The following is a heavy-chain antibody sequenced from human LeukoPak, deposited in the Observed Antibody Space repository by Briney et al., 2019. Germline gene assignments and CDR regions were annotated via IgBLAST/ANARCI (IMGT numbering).Heavy chain of an antibody. Sequence: ASVKVSCKASGYTFARFGITWVRQAPGQGLERMGWISPDIGNTASAQQFQGRVILTTDTLTSTAYMDLRSLRSDDTAVYYCARRDSNTAFDYWGQGTQVSVSS. D-gene: IGHD5-18*01. CDR1: GYTFARFG. V-gene: IGHV1-18*01. J-gene: IGHJ4*02. CDR3: ARRDSNTAFDY. CDR2: ISPDIGNT.